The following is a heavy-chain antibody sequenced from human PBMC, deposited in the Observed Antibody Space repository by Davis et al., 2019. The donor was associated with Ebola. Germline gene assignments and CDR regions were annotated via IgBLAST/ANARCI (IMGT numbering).Heavy chain of an antibody. CDR3: ARVRRAGATFEAAY. Sequence: PGGSLRLSCTASGFAFSGYWMHWVRQPPGKGLVWLSRIAINGRTTTYADSVKGRFTISRDNAKNTLYLQMNSLRAEDTAVYYCARVRRAGATFEAAYWGQGTLVTVSS. V-gene: IGHV3-74*03. D-gene: IGHD1-26*01. CDR1: GFAFSGYW. J-gene: IGHJ4*02. CDR2: IAINGRTT.